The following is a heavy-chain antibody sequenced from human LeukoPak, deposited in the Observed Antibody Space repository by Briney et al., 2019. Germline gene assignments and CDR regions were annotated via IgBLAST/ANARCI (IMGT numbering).Heavy chain of an antibody. CDR2: FDPEDGET. CDR3: ATDPKFIRAFDI. Sequence: ASVKVSCKVSGYTLTELPMHWVRQAPGKGLEWMGGFDPEDGETIYAQKFQGRVTMTEDTSTDTAYMELSSLRSEDTAVYYCATDPKFIRAFDIWGQGTMVTVSS. J-gene: IGHJ3*02. V-gene: IGHV1-24*01. CDR1: GYTLTELP.